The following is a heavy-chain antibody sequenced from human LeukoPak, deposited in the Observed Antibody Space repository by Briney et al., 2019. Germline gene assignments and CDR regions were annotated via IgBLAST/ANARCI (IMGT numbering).Heavy chain of an antibody. CDR3: ATALNYDSSGYYDY. J-gene: IGHJ4*02. CDR1: GYSVSSGYY. Sequence: SETLSLTCAVSGYSVSSGYYWGWIRPPPGKGLEGIGIIYHSGSTYYNPSLKRRVTISVDTSKNQFSLKLSSVTAADTAVYYCATALNYDSSGYYDYWGQGTLVTVSS. V-gene: IGHV4-38-2*01. D-gene: IGHD3-22*01. CDR2: IYHSGST.